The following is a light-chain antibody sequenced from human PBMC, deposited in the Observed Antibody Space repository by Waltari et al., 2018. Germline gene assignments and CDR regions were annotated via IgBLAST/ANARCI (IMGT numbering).Light chain of an antibody. Sequence: SSELTQDPAVSVALGQTVSIPCPGDSLRSYYATWYQQKAGQAPILVIYGQNNRPSGIPDRFSGSYSGRTASLTITGAQAEDEADYYCSSRDSGAHRHVFGTGTKVTVL. J-gene: IGLJ1*01. CDR2: GQN. CDR1: SLRSYY. CDR3: SSRDSGAHRHV. V-gene: IGLV3-19*01.